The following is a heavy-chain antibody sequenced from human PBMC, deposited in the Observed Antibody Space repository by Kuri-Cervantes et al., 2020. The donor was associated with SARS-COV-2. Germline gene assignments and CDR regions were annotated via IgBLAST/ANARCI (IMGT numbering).Heavy chain of an antibody. CDR1: GFTFSSYG. J-gene: IGHJ4*02. V-gene: IGHV3-30*02. CDR3: AGWAQTVFGVITASHFDF. D-gene: IGHD3-3*01. CDR2: IRYDGSNK. Sequence: GESLKISCAASGFTFSSYGMHWVRQAPGKGLEWVAFIRYDGSNKYYADSVKGRFTISRDNAKNSLYLQMNSLRAEDTAVYYCAGWAQTVFGVITASHFDFWGQGILVTVSS.